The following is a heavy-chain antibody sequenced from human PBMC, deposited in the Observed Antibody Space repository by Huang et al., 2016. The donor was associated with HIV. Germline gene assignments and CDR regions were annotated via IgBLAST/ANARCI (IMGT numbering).Heavy chain of an antibody. D-gene: IGHD3-16*01. CDR3: ARDPKYHSFPYFRQRRGIEI. CDR2: ISASNGET. V-gene: IGHV1-18*04. J-gene: IGHJ3*02. CDR1: GSAFSGYG. Sequence: QIRLVQSGAEVKKPGASVRVSCQASGSAFSGYGFSGVRQSPGQGPEWVGGISASNGETNYGQRFQGRGTLTTDTSTTTVYMDLRSLRSDDTAVYYCARDPKYHSFPYFRQRRGIEIWGQGTVVTVSS.